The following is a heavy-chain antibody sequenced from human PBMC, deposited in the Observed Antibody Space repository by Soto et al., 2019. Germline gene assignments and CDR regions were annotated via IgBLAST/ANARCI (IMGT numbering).Heavy chain of an antibody. V-gene: IGHV4-39*01. J-gene: IGHJ4*02. CDR2: VDYSVTA. D-gene: IGHD1-20*01. Sequence: SETLSLICTVSSGSISVTNVFCGWVLHPPGKGLEWIGNVDYSVTAYFSPSLATRVTFHVDTSKNQFSLTLYSVTAADTAVYYCARITGRHLDYWGQGILVTVS. CDR1: SGSISVTNVF. CDR3: ARITGRHLDY.